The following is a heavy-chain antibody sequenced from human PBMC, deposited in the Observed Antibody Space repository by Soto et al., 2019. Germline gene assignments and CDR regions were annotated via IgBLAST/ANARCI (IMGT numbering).Heavy chain of an antibody. CDR2: INPTGGST. D-gene: IGHD3-9*01. V-gene: IGHV1-46*01. CDR1: GYIFINYY. Sequence: QVHLVQSGAEVKKPGASVKVSCKASGYIFINYYIHWVRQAPGHGLEWMAIINPTGGSTNYAQKFQGRVNLTMDTSTSTVYMELSSLTSEDTAMYYCARHLAAGYLWGQGTLVTVSS. J-gene: IGHJ4*02. CDR3: ARHLAAGYL.